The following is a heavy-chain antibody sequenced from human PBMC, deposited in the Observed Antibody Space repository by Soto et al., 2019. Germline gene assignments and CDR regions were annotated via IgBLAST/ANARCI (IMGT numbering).Heavy chain of an antibody. V-gene: IGHV1-69*02. D-gene: IGHD6-13*01. CDR1: GGTISSYP. J-gene: IGHJ4*02. CDR3: AGRPTAAGYLDC. CDR2: IIPILGIA. Sequence: QVQLVQSGAEVKKPGSSVKVSCKASGGTISSYPISWVRQAPGQGLEWMGRIIPILGIANYAQKFQGRVTITADKSTSTAYMELSSLRSEGTAVYYWAGRPTAAGYLDCWGQGTLGTVSS.